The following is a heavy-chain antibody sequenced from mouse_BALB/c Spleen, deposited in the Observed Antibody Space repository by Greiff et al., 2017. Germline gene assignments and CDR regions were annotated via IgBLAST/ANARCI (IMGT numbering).Heavy chain of an antibody. J-gene: IGHJ3*01. CDR2: IWAGGST. V-gene: IGHV2-9*02. CDR3: ARDRDGNYGWFAY. D-gene: IGHD2-1*01. Sequence: QVQLKESGPGLVAPSQSLSITCTVSGFSLTSYGVHWVRQPPGKGLEWLGVIWAGGSTNYNSALMSRLSISKDNSKSQVFLKMNSLQTDDTAMYYCARDRDGNYGWFAYWGQGTLVTVSA. CDR1: GFSLTSYG.